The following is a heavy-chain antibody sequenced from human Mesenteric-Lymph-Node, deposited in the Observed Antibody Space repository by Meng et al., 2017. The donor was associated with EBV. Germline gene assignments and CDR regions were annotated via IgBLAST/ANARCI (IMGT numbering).Heavy chain of an antibody. CDR2: IIPIFGTA. CDR1: GGTFSSNA. J-gene: IGHJ4*02. V-gene: IGHV1-69*06. CDR3: GTSDNRWNDALDY. D-gene: IGHD1-1*01. Sequence: QVHVVHAGAEAKKPGSSVKVSCKACGGTFSSNAISWVRQAPGQGLEWMGGIIPIFGTANYAQKFQGRVTITADTSTDTTYMELSGLRSEDTAVYYCGTSDNRWNDALDYWGQGTLVTVSS.